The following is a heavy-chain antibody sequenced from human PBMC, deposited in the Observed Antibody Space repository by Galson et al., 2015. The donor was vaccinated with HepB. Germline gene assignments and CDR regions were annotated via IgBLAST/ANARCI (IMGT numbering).Heavy chain of an antibody. D-gene: IGHD1-14*01. CDR3: ASSPASVQAFQH. V-gene: IGHV1-69*13. J-gene: IGHJ1*01. CDR1: GGTFSSYA. Sequence: SVKVSCKASGGTFSSYAISWVRQAPGQGLEWMGGIIPIFGTANYAQKFQGRVTITADESTSTAYMELSSLRSEDTAVYYCASSPASVQAFQHWGQGTLVTVSS. CDR2: IIPIFGTA.